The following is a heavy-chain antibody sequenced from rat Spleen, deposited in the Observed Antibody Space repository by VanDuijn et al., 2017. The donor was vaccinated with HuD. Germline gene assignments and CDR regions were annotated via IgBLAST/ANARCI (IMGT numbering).Heavy chain of an antibody. J-gene: IGHJ2*01. CDR2: ISYDGGST. CDR1: GFTFSDYY. CDR3: TTKKLGGAVY. D-gene: IGHD5-1*01. V-gene: IGHV5-20*01. Sequence: EVQLAESGGGLVQPGRSLKLSCAASGFTFSDYYMAWVRQAPTKGLEWVASISYDGGSTYYRDSVKGRFTISRDNAKSSLYLQMDSLRSEDTATYYCTTKKLGGAVYWGQGVMVTVSS.